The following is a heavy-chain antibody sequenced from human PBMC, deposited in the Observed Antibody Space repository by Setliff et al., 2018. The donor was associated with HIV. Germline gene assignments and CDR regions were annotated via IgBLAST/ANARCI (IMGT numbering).Heavy chain of an antibody. Sequence: GSLRLSCAASGFTFNYHAMTWVRQAPGKGLEWVSGISGSGDSTFYAHSVKGRFTISRDNSRDTLYLEMNNLRAEDTALYYCAKDYTPTFWEYNWFDVWGQGTQVTVSS. D-gene: IGHD3-16*01. CDR2: ISGSGDST. CDR1: GFTFNYHA. V-gene: IGHV3-23*01. CDR3: AKDYTPTFWEYNWFDV. J-gene: IGHJ5*02.